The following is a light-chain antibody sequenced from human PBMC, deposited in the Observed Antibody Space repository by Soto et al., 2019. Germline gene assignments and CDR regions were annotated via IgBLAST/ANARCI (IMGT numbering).Light chain of an antibody. V-gene: IGKV3-15*01. Sequence: VKTQSPTHLSVSPGERATLSCRASQSVSSNLAWYQQKPGQAPRLLIYGASTRATGIPARFSGSGSGTEFTLTISCLHSEDFAVYYCQESNNWPPRLGQGTKVDIK. J-gene: IGKJ1*01. CDR1: QSVSSN. CDR3: QESNNWPPR. CDR2: GAS.